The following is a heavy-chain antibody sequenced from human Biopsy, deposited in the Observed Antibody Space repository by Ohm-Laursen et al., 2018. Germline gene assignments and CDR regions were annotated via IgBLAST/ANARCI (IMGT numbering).Heavy chain of an antibody. D-gene: IGHD2-21*01. CDR1: GFSLNSRGIS. Sequence: TQTLTLTCTLSGFSLNSRGISVTWIRQPPGKALEWLARIDWDDAKFYSASQKARLTISKGTSGDHVVLTLSDVDPVDTGTYYCARIPIPIFSAALVYRHRRHLQGLDVWGQGTTVIVSS. CDR2: IDWDDAK. J-gene: IGHJ6*02. V-gene: IGHV2-70*16. CDR3: ARIPIPIFSAALVYRHRRHLQGLDV.